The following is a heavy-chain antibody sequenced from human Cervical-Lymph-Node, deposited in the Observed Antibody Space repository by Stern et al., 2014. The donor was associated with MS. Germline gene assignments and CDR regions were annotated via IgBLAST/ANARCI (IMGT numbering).Heavy chain of an antibody. CDR1: GYSFTRYY. CDR3: AREVAGHRLGMMDV. J-gene: IGHJ6*02. V-gene: IGHV1-46*01. Sequence: VQLVQSGAEVKKPGASVNVSCKASGYSFTRYYIHWVRQAPGQGLEWMGIINPSGGSTSYAQKFQGRVTMTRDTSTSTVYMDLSSLRSEDTAMYYCAREVAGHRLGMMDVWGQGTTVTVSS. D-gene: IGHD6-19*01. CDR2: INPSGGST.